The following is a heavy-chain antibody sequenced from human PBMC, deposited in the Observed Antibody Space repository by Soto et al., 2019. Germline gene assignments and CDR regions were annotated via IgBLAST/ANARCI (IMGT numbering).Heavy chain of an antibody. J-gene: IGHJ3*02. CDR2: IYYSGDT. CDR3: ARDRNKLWKNDAFDI. Sequence: QVQLHESGPGLVKPSETLSLTCSVSGGSMNSYYWSWIRQSPGKGWEWLGYIYYSGDTKYNPSLQSRISISVDTTKNHFSLRLTSVTAADTAVYYCARDRNKLWKNDAFDIWGQGTMVTVSS. V-gene: IGHV4-59*01. D-gene: IGHD3-3*01. CDR1: GGSMNSYY.